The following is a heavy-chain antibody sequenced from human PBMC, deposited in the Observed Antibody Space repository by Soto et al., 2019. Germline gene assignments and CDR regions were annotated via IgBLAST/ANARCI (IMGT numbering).Heavy chain of an antibody. J-gene: IGHJ4*02. CDR1: GFTFSSYA. Sequence: GGSLRLSCAASGFTFSSYAMHWVRQAPGKGLEWVAVISYDGSNKYYADSVKGRFTISRDNSKNTLYLQMNSLRAEDTAVYYCARDSSLDYWGQGTLVTVSS. CDR2: ISYDGSNK. CDR3: ARDSSLDY. D-gene: IGHD6-13*01. V-gene: IGHV3-30-3*01.